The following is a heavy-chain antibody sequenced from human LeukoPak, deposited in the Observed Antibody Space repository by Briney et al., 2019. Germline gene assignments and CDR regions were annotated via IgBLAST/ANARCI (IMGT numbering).Heavy chain of an antibody. D-gene: IGHD5-24*01. CDR1: AFTFSSYG. CDR3: ARDSWRWLHGYFDY. V-gene: IGHV3-30*19. J-gene: IGHJ4*02. Sequence: GGSLRLSCAASAFTFSSYGMHWVRQAPGKGLEWVAVISYDGSNKYYADSVKGRFTISRDNSKNTLYLQMNSLRAEDTAVYYCARDSWRWLHGYFDYWGQGTLVTVSS. CDR2: ISYDGSNK.